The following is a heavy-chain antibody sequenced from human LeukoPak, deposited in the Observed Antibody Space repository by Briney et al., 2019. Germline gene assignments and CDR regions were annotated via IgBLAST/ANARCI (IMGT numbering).Heavy chain of an antibody. V-gene: IGHV3-7*03. CDR2: INSDGSEG. CDR3: AKGLGYCSGGSCYDGIDY. J-gene: IGHJ4*02. D-gene: IGHD2-15*01. Sequence: GGSLRLSCAVSGFTFSGFWMSWSRQAPGKGLEWVASINSDGSEGYYADVVKGRFTISRDNSKNSLYLQMNSLRTEDTALYYCAKGLGYCSGGSCYDGIDYWGQGTLVTVSS. CDR1: GFTFSGFW.